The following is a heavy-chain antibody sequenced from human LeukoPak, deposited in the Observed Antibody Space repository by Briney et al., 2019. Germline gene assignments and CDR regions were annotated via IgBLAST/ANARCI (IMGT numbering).Heavy chain of an antibody. CDR1: GYTFTSYG. V-gene: IGHV1-18*01. D-gene: IGHD3-22*01. J-gene: IGHJ4*02. CDR2: ISAYNGNT. CDR3: ARGPAEYYDILSEVTNDY. Sequence: ASVKVSCKASGYTFTSYGISWVRQAPGQGLEWMGWISAYNGNTNYAQKLQGRVTMTTDTSTSTAYMELRSLRSDDTAVYYCARGPAEYYDILSEVTNDYWGQGTLATVSS.